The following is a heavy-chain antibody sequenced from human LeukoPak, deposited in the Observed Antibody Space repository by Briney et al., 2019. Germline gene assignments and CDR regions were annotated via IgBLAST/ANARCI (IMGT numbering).Heavy chain of an antibody. CDR1: GFTFSSYE. Sequence: PGGSLRLSCAASGFTFSSYEMNWVRQAPGKGLEWVSYNSSSGGTIYYADTVKGRFTISRDNAKNSLYLQMNSLRAEDTAVYYCARRITMGAFDIWGQGTMVTVSS. D-gene: IGHD3-10*01. CDR3: ARRITMGAFDI. J-gene: IGHJ3*02. CDR2: NSSSGGTI. V-gene: IGHV3-48*03.